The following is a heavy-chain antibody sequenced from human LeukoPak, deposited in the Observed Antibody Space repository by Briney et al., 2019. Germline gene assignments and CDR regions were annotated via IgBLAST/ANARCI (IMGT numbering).Heavy chain of an antibody. CDR2: ISAYNGNT. CDR3: AREETIVRGVIRGIRFDP. D-gene: IGHD3-10*01. J-gene: IGHJ5*02. CDR1: GYTFTSYG. Sequence: ASVKVSCKASGYTFTSYGISWVRQAPGQGLEWMGWISAYNGNTNYAQKLQGRVTMTTDTSTSTAYMELRSLRSDDTAVYYCAREETIVRGVIRGIRFDPWGQGTLVTVSS. V-gene: IGHV1-18*01.